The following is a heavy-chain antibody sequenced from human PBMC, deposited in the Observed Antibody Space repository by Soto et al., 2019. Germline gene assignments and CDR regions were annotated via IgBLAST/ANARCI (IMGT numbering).Heavy chain of an antibody. CDR3: ARYYDILAGLFYYYGRDV. Sequence: GGSLRLSCAASGFTFSSYGMHWVRQAPGKGLEWVAVIWYDGSNKYYADSVKGRFTISRDNSKNTLYLQMNSLRAEDTAVYYCARYYDILAGLFYYYGRDVWGQGTTVTVSS. V-gene: IGHV3-33*01. CDR1: GFTFSSYG. CDR2: IWYDGSNK. J-gene: IGHJ6*02. D-gene: IGHD3-9*01.